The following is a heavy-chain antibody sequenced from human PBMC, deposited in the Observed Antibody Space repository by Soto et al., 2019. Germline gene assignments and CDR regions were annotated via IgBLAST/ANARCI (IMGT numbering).Heavy chain of an antibody. Sequence: ASVKVSCKASGYTFTSYGISWVRQAPGQGLEWMGWISAYNGNTNYAQKLQGRVTMTTDTSTSTAYMELRSLRSDDTAVYYCASGESYSSGWSDDYYFDYWGQGTLVTVSS. CDR3: ASGESYSSGWSDDYYFDY. CDR1: GYTFTSYG. D-gene: IGHD6-19*01. J-gene: IGHJ4*02. V-gene: IGHV1-18*01. CDR2: ISAYNGNT.